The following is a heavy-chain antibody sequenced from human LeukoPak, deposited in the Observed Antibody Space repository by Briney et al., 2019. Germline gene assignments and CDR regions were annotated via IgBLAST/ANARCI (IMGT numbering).Heavy chain of an antibody. CDR3: ARAPDPLGYCSSTSCYEPDY. Sequence: VAAVTVSFTAAGYTFTIYDINWVRQAPGQGMEWMGWMNPNSGNRGYAQKFQGRVTMTRNTSISTDYMELSSLRFEDTAVYYCARAPDPLGYCSSTSCYEPDYWGQGTLVTVSS. D-gene: IGHD2-2*01. CDR2: MNPNSGNR. J-gene: IGHJ4*02. CDR1: GYTFTIYD. V-gene: IGHV1-8*01.